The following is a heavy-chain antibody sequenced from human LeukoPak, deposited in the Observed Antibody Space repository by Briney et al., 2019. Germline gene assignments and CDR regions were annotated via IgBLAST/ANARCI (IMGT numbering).Heavy chain of an antibody. Sequence: NPSETLSLTCTVSGGSISSYYWSWIRQPPGKGLEWIGYIYYSGSTNYNPSLKRRVTISVDTSKNQFSLKLSSVTAADTAVYYCARGLAARLRRGSGWFDPWGQGTLGTVSS. V-gene: IGHV4-59*01. CDR2: IYYSGST. D-gene: IGHD6-6*01. CDR1: GGSISSYY. CDR3: ARGLAARLRRGSGWFDP. J-gene: IGHJ5*02.